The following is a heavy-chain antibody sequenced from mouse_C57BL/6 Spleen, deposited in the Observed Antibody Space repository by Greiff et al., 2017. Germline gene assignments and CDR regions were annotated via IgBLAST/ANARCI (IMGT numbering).Heavy chain of an antibody. J-gene: IGHJ2*01. CDR1: GYAFSSSW. CDR2: IYPGDGDT. Sequence: VQLQQSGPELVKPGASVKISCKASGYAFSSSWMNWVKQRPGKGLEWIGRIYPGDGDTNSNGKFKGKATLTADKSSSTAYMQLSSLTSEDSAVYYCARERGYDYDGYFDYWGQGTTLTVSS. CDR3: ARERGYDYDGYFDY. D-gene: IGHD2-4*01. V-gene: IGHV1-82*01.